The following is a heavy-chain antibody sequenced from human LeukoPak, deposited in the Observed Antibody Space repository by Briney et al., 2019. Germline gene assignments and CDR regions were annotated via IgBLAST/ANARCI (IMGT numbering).Heavy chain of an antibody. CDR2: ISWDDISV. Sequence: GGSLRLSCATSGFTFDEYAMHWVRQAPGKGLEWLSLISWDDISVYYADSVKGRFSISRDSSKNILYLQMNSLRAEDTAVYYCAKDRCSNGIGCYYYYMDVWGKGTTVTISS. J-gene: IGHJ6*03. CDR1: GFTFDEYA. CDR3: AKDRCSNGIGCYYYYMDV. V-gene: IGHV3-43D*03. D-gene: IGHD2-8*01.